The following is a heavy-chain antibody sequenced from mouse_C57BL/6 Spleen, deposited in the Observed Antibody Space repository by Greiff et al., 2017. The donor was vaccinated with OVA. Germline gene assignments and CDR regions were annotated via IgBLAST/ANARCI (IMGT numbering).Heavy chain of an antibody. D-gene: IGHD3-3*01. CDR2: IRSKSNNYAT. J-gene: IGHJ4*01. CDR1: GFSFNTYA. CDR3: VRHLGDY. V-gene: IGHV10-1*01. Sequence: EVQLQESGGGLVQPKGSLKLSCAASGFSFNTYAMNWVRQAPGTGLEWVARIRSKSNNYATYYADSVKDRFTISRDDSESMLYLQMNNLKTEDTAMYYCVRHLGDYWGQGTSVTVSS.